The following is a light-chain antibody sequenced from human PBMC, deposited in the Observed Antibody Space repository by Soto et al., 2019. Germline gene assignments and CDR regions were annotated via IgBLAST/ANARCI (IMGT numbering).Light chain of an antibody. J-gene: IGKJ1*01. Sequence: EIVLTQSPGTLSLSPGARATLSCRASQSLASNYLAWYQQKTGQTPRLLIYLASSRAPGLPDRFSSRGSGTAFTLPISRVEPEDFAVYYCQQYASSPWTFGQGTKVDIK. CDR3: QQYASSPWT. CDR1: QSLASNY. CDR2: LAS. V-gene: IGKV3-20*01.